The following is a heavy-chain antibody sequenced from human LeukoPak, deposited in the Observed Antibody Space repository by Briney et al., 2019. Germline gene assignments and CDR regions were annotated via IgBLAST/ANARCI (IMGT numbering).Heavy chain of an antibody. J-gene: IGHJ3*02. D-gene: IGHD2-2*01. V-gene: IGHV3-21*04. CDR3: AKVIWYCSSTSCLDAFDI. Sequence: GGSLRLSCAASGFTFSSYSMNWVRQAPGKGLEWVSSISSSSSYIYYADSMKGRFTISRDNSKNTLYLQMNSLRAEDTAVYYCAKVIWYCSSTSCLDAFDIWGQGTMVTVSS. CDR2: ISSSSSYI. CDR1: GFTFSSYS.